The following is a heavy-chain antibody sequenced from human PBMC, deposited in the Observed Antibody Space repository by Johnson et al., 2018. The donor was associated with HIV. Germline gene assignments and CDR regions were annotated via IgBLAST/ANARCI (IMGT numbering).Heavy chain of an antibody. J-gene: IGHJ3*02. V-gene: IGHV3-30*07. Sequence: QVQLVESGGGVVQPGRSLRLFCAVSGFNFNTYTMHWVRQAPGRGLEWVAVISYDGGNRYYADSVKGRFTISRDSSKNTLYLQMNSLKTEDTAVYYCTTRHLSSSRAYAFDIWGQGTMVTVSS. CDR1: GFNFNTYT. CDR2: ISYDGGNR. CDR3: TTRHLSSSRAYAFDI. D-gene: IGHD6-13*01.